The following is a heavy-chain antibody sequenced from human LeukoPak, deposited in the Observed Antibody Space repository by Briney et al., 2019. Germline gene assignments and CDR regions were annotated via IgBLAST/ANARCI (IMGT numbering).Heavy chain of an antibody. CDR3: VRESTGDLSFDH. D-gene: IGHD3-10*01. V-gene: IGHV1-2*02. CDR1: GYTFTGYY. J-gene: IGHJ4*02. Sequence: GASVKVSCKSSGYTFTGYYMHWVRQAPGQGMGLMGWINPNGGGTNYAQKFLGRVTMTRDMSISTGYMELSSLRSDDTAVYYCVRESTGDLSFDHWGQGTLVTVSS. CDR2: INPNGGGT.